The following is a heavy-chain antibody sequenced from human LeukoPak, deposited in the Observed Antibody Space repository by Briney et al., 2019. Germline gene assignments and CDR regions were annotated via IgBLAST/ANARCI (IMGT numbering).Heavy chain of an antibody. J-gene: IGHJ6*02. CDR2: IYYSGST. CDR3: ARASNYYGLGSYRLYYYYGMDV. V-gene: IGHV4-59*01. D-gene: IGHD3-10*01. CDR1: GGSISSYY. Sequence: SETLSLTCTVSGGSISSYYWSWIRQPPGKGLEWIGYIYYSGSTNYNPSLKSRVTISVDTSKNQFSLKLSSVTAADTAVYYCARASNYYGLGSYRLYYYYGMDVWGQGTTVTVSS.